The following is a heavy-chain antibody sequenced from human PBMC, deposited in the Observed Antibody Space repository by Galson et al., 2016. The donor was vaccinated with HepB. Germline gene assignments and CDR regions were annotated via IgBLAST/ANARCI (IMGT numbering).Heavy chain of an antibody. V-gene: IGHV4-34*01. CDR1: GESLSGYF. CDR2: VNHRGTT. Sequence: ETLSLTCTVSGESLSGYFWSWIRQPPGKGLEWIGEVNHRGTTNYDPSLESRVTISADTSKNQFSLNLCSVTAADTAVYFCARDGFPGFGSLVGYWGHGALLSVSS. J-gene: IGHJ4*01. D-gene: IGHD3-10*01. CDR3: ARDGFPGFGSLVGY.